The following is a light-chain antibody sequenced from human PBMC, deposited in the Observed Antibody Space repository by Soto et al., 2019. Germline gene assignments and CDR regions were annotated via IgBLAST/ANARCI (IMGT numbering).Light chain of an antibody. Sequence: EIVLTQSPGTLSLSPGERATLSCRASQSVRSRYLAWYQQKPGQAPRLLIYGASTRATGIPDRFSGSGSGTDFTLTISRLEPEDFATYSCQQYYNLPITFGQGTRLEIK. CDR1: QSVRSRY. V-gene: IGKV3-20*01. CDR3: QQYYNLPIT. CDR2: GAS. J-gene: IGKJ5*01.